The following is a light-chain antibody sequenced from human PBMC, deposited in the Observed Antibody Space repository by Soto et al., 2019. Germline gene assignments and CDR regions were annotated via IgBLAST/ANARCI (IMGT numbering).Light chain of an antibody. V-gene: IGLV2-23*01. J-gene: IGLJ2*01. CDR3: CSYANVKHVL. CDR1: SSDVGRYNL. CDR2: DDS. Sequence: QSVLTQPASVSGSPGQSITISCPGTSSDVGRYNLVPWCQQHPVKAPKLMISDDSKRPSGVSNDFTGSKSGNTASLTISGLQAEDDSDYSCCSYANVKHVLFGGGTKLTVL.